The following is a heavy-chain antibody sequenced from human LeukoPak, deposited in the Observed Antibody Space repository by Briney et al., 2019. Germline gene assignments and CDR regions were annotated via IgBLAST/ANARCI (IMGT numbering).Heavy chain of an antibody. J-gene: IGHJ4*02. Sequence: GGSLRLSCAASGFTFSSYWMSWVRQAPGKGLEWVANIKQDGSEKYYVDSVKGRFTISRDNAKNSLYLQMNSLRAEDTAVYYCARGLPGADCSSTSCYTGDDYWGQGTLVTVSS. CDR2: IKQDGSEK. V-gene: IGHV3-7*01. D-gene: IGHD2-2*02. CDR3: ARGLPGADCSSTSCYTGDDY. CDR1: GFTFSSYW.